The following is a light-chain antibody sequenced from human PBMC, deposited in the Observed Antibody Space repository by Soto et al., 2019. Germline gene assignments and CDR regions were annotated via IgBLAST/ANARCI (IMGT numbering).Light chain of an antibody. CDR1: QSVSNTY. J-gene: IGKJ1*01. V-gene: IGKV3-20*01. CDR2: AAS. Sequence: EIVLTQSPDTLSLFPGERATLSCRASQSVSNTYLAWYQQKPGQAPRPLISAASTRAPGTPDRFSGSGSGTDFTLTISRLEPEDFAIYYRQQYGSSRWTFGQGAKVDIK. CDR3: QQYGSSRWT.